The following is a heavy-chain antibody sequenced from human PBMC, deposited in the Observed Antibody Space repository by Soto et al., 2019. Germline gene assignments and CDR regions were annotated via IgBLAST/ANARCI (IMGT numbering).Heavy chain of an antibody. Sequence: EVQLVESGGALVQPGGSLRLSCAAPGFSFSTYEMNWVRQAPGKGLEWVSCIDSSGTTRLYADSVKGRFTISRDNAKNSLYREMNSLRVDDTAVYYCARGAVDSWGQGTRVTVSS. CDR1: GFSFSTYE. CDR2: IDSSGTTR. V-gene: IGHV3-48*03. CDR3: ARGAVDS. J-gene: IGHJ4*02.